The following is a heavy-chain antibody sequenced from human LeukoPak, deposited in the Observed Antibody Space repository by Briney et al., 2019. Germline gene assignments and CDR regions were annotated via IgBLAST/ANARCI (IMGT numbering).Heavy chain of an antibody. CDR2: IYPGDSDT. Sequence: GESLKISCKGSGYSFTSYWIGWVRQMPGKGLEWMGIIYPGDSDTRYSPSFQGQVTISADKSINTAYLQWSSLKASDTAMYYCARPRGYCSSTSCYAYFDYWGQGTLVTVSS. CDR1: GYSFTSYW. D-gene: IGHD2-2*03. V-gene: IGHV5-51*01. CDR3: ARPRGYCSSTSCYAYFDY. J-gene: IGHJ4*02.